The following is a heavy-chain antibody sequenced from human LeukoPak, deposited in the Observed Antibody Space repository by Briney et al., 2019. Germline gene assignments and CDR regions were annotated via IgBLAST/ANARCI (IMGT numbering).Heavy chain of an antibody. CDR2: ISGSSYHI. CDR3: ASGTIVGARGADN. Sequence: GGSLRLSCAASGFTFSSYAMSWVRQAPGKALEWVSSISGSSYHIYYADSVKGRFTISRDNANNLLYLQMNSLRAEDTAVYYCASGTIVGARGADNWGQGTLVTVSS. CDR1: GFTFSSYA. J-gene: IGHJ4*02. D-gene: IGHD1-26*01. V-gene: IGHV3-21*01.